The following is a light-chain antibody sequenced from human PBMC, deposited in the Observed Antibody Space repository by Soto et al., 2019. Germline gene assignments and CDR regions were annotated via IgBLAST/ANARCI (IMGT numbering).Light chain of an antibody. CDR3: QQSYSTPPDT. CDR2: AAS. V-gene: IGKV1-39*01. Sequence: DIQMTQSPSSLSASVGDRVTITCRASQSISSYLNWYQQKPGKAPKLLIYAASSLQSGVPSRFSSSGSGTDVTLTISSLQPEDFATYYCQQSYSTPPDTFGQGTKLEIK. J-gene: IGKJ2*01. CDR1: QSISSY.